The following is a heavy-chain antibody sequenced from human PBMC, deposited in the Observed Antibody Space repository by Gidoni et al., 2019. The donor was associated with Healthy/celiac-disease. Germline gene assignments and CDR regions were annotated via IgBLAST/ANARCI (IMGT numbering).Heavy chain of an antibody. CDR2: ISYDGSNK. J-gene: IGHJ6*02. CDR3: ARDGSSTSCCYGMDV. D-gene: IGHD2-2*01. V-gene: IGHV3-30-3*01. Sequence: VRQAPGKGLEWVAVISYDGSNKYYADSVKGRFTISRDNSKNTLYLQMNSLRAEDTAVYYCARDGSSTSCCYGMDVWGQGTTVTVSS.